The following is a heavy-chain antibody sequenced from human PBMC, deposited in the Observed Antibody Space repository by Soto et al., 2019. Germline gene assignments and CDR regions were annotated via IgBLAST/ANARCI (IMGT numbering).Heavy chain of an antibody. Sequence: QVQLQESGPGLVKPSQTLSLSCSISGGSITSANYYWTWIRLFPGKGLEWIGYIYSSGTTHSNPSLKSRATISLDTSNNQFALEVKSATAADTAVYYCARMGLHLGELSRNWFDPWGQGSLVTVSS. CDR3: ARMGLHLGELSRNWFDP. J-gene: IGHJ5*02. V-gene: IGHV4-31*03. CDR2: IYSSGTT. D-gene: IGHD3-16*02. CDR1: GGSITSANYY.